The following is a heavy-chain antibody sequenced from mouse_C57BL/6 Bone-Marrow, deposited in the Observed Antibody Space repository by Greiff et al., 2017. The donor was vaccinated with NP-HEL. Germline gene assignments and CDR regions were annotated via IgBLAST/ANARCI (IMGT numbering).Heavy chain of an antibody. J-gene: IGHJ4*01. Sequence: EVQLKESGGGLVKPGGSLKLSCAASGFTFSSYAMSWVRQTPEKRLEWVATISDGGSYTYYPDNVKGRFTISRDNAKNNLYLQMSHLKSEDTAMYYCAREVPYYYGSSYGYAMDYWGQGTSVTVSS. CDR1: GFTFSSYA. CDR3: AREVPYYYGSSYGYAMDY. CDR2: ISDGGSYT. V-gene: IGHV5-4*01. D-gene: IGHD1-1*01.